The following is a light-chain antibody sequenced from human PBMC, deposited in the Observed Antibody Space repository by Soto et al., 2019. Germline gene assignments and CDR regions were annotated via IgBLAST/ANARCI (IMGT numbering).Light chain of an antibody. CDR1: RSISSSY. CDR3: QQYTDSRT. CDR2: GVS. Sequence: EIVLTQSPGTLSLSPGERATLSCRASRSISSSYLAWYQQKPGQAPRLLVYGVSSRASDVPDRFSGSGSGTDFTLTISSLKPEDSAVYYCQQYTDSRTFGQGTKVDIK. V-gene: IGKV3-20*01. J-gene: IGKJ1*01.